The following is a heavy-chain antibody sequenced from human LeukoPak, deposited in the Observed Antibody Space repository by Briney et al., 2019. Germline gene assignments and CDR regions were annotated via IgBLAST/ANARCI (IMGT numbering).Heavy chain of an antibody. CDR2: ISYDGSDK. CDR1: GFTFSSYA. CDR3: AAGFSYYGSGSKFDY. J-gene: IGHJ4*02. Sequence: GGSLRLSCAASGFTFSSYAMHWVRQAPGKGLEWVAVISYDGSDKYYADSVKGRFTISRDNSKNTLYLQMSSLGAEDTAVYYCAAGFSYYGSGSKFDYWGQGTLVTVSS. V-gene: IGHV3-30*04. D-gene: IGHD3-10*01.